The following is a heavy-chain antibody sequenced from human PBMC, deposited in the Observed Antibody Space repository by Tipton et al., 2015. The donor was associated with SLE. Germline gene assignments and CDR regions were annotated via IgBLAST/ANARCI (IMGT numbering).Heavy chain of an antibody. V-gene: IGHV5-51*03. Sequence: QSGAEVKKPGESLKISCKGSGYSFASYWIGWVRQMPGKGLEWMGIIYPDDSDTRYSPSFQGQVTISADKSIRTAYLQWSSLKASDTGMYYCARYMGDTLVKSWFDPWGQGTLVTVSS. CDR3: ARYMGDTLVKSWFDP. D-gene: IGHD3-22*01. CDR2: IYPDDSDT. J-gene: IGHJ5*02. CDR1: GYSFASYW.